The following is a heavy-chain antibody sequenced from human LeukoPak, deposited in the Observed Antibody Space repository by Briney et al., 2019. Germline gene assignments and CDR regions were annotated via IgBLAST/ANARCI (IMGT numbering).Heavy chain of an antibody. CDR3: ARMMTTVTMIGWNWFDP. J-gene: IGHJ5*02. CDR2: IWYDGSNK. V-gene: IGHV3-33*01. D-gene: IGHD4-17*01. CDR1: GFTFSSYG. Sequence: GSLRLSCAASGFTFSSYGMHWVRQAPGKGLEWVAVIWYDGSNKYYADSVKGRFTISRDNSKNTLYLQMNSLRAEDTAVYYCARMMTTVTMIGWNWFDPWGQGTLVTVSS.